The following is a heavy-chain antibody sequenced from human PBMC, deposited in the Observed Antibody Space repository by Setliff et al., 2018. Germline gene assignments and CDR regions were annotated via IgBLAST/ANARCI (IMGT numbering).Heavy chain of an antibody. V-gene: IGHV3-49*04. CDR3: TREASVDFWSGYPYYYMDV. CDR1: GFTFGDYA. CDR2: IRSKAYGGTT. D-gene: IGHD3-3*01. J-gene: IGHJ6*03. Sequence: PGGSLRLSCTASGFTFGDYAMSWVRQAPGKGLEWVGFIRSKAYGGTTEYAASVKGRFTISRDDSKSIAYLQMNSLKTEDTAVYYCTREASVDFWSGYPYYYMDVWGKGTTVTV.